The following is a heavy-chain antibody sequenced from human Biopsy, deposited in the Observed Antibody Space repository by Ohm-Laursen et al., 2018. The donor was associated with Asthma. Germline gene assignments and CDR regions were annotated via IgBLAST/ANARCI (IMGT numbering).Heavy chain of an antibody. CDR2: ISYTGSA. Sequence: GTLSLTCTVSGGSMSSSSYYWGWIRQPPGKGLEWMGSISYTGSAYHNPSLKSRVTISLDTSKNHFSLKLSSVTAADTAVYFCARAAITGIRGWFDPWGQGTQVTVSS. CDR3: ARAAITGIRGWFDP. J-gene: IGHJ5*02. D-gene: IGHD1-20*01. CDR1: GGSMSSSSYY. V-gene: IGHV4-39*02.